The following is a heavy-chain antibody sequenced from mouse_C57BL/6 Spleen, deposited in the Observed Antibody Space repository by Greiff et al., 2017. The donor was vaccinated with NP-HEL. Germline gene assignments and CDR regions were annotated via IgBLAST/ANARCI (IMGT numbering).Heavy chain of an antibody. CDR2: INPNNGGT. CDR3: ASLLYRGFAY. CDR1: GYTFTDYY. V-gene: IGHV1-26*01. D-gene: IGHD2-12*01. Sequence: EVQLQQSGPELVKPGASVKISCKASGYTFTDYYMNWVKQSHGKSLEWIGDINPNNGGTSYNQKFKGKATLTVDKSSSTAYMELRSLTSEDSAVYYCASLLYRGFAYWGQGTLVTVSA. J-gene: IGHJ3*01.